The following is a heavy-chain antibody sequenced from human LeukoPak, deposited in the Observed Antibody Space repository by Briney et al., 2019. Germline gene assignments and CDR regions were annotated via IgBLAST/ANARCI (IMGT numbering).Heavy chain of an antibody. Sequence: SETLSLTCTVSGGSISSYYWSWIWQPPGKGLEWIAYIYYSGSTSYNPSLKSRVTISVDTSKNQFSLKLSSVTAADTAVYYCARSRGELLFNYWGQGTLVTVSS. V-gene: IGHV4-59*01. CDR3: ARSRGELLFNY. D-gene: IGHD3-16*01. J-gene: IGHJ4*02. CDR1: GGSISSYY. CDR2: IYYSGST.